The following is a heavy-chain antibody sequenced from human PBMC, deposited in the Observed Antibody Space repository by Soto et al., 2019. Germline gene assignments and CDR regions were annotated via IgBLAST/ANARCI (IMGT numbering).Heavy chain of an antibody. J-gene: IGHJ6*02. Sequence: QVQLVESGGGVVQPGRSLRLSCVASGFTFSSYGMHWVRQAPGKGLEWVAVISYDGSNKYYADSVKGRFTISRDNSKNTLYLQMNSLRAEDTAVYYCAKDRGGAYCGGDCYPAHGMDVWGQGTTVTVSS. CDR2: ISYDGSNK. D-gene: IGHD2-21*02. V-gene: IGHV3-30*18. CDR3: AKDRGGAYCGGDCYPAHGMDV. CDR1: GFTFSSYG.